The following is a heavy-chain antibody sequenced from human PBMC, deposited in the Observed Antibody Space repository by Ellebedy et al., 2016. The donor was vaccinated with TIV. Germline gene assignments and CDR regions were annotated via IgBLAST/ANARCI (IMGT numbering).Heavy chain of an antibody. CDR3: AKLACSSPGCYSRYYFDY. CDR2: IGGSGGST. V-gene: IGHV3-23*01. CDR1: GFTFRSYA. Sequence: GESLKISCAASGFTFRSYAMTWVRRAPGKGLEQVSGIGGSGGSTDYADSVRGRFTISRDNSKNTLYLQMSSLRVEDTALYYCAKLACSSPGCYSRYYFDYWGQGTLVTVSS. J-gene: IGHJ4*02. D-gene: IGHD2-2*02.